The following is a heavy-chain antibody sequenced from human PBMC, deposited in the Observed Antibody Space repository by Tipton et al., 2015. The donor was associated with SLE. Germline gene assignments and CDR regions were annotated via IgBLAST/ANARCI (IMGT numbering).Heavy chain of an antibody. CDR1: GFTFSDYY. CDR3: AREGPDYAAGYFDL. J-gene: IGHJ2*01. Sequence: SLRLSCAASGFTFSDYYMSWIRQAPGKGLEWVSYISRSDSSTYYADSVKGRFTISRDNAKNSLYLQMNSLRAEDTAVYYCAREGPDYAAGYFDLWGRGTLVTVSS. V-gene: IGHV3-11*04. D-gene: IGHD4-17*01. CDR2: ISRSDSST.